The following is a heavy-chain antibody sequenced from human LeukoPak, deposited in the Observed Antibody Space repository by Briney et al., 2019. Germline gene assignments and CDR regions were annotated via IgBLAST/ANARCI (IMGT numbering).Heavy chain of an antibody. CDR3: AKDYPRGSTGLLHEGHFDY. D-gene: IGHD2-15*01. J-gene: IGHJ4*02. Sequence: PGGSLRLSCAASGFTVSSNYMSWVRQAPGKGLEWVSVIYSGGSTYYADSVKGRFTVSRDNSKNTLYLQMDSLRAEDTAVYYCAKDYPRGSTGLLHEGHFDYWGQGILVTVSS. CDR1: GFTVSSNY. CDR2: IYSGGST. V-gene: IGHV3-53*01.